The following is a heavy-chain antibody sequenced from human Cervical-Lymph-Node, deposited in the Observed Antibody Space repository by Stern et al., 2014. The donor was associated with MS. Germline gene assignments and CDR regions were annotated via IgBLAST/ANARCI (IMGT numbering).Heavy chain of an antibody. CDR3: AKVYGSGPFDY. CDR1: GFTFGSYA. Sequence: EVQLEESGGTLVQPGGSLRLSCAASGFTFGSYAMSWVRQAPGKGLEWVSVISGSDGSTFYADSVKGRFTISRDNSKNTLFLQMNSLRAEDTAVYYCAKVYGSGPFDYWGQGTLVTVSS. J-gene: IGHJ4*02. CDR2: ISGSDGST. D-gene: IGHD6-19*01. V-gene: IGHV3-23*04.